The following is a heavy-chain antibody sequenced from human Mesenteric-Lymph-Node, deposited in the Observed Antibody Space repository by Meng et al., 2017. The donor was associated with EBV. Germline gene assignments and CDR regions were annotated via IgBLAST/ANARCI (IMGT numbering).Heavy chain of an antibody. CDR2: ISGSGDAT. D-gene: IGHD6-19*01. CDR3: AKGTSNTGWYYFDY. CDR1: EFTFSYYA. V-gene: IGHV3-23*04. J-gene: IGHJ4*02. Sequence: ELQRVVSGGGLVQPGGSLRLSCAASEFTFSYYAMSWVRQAPGKGLEWVSSISGSGDATSYADSVKGRFTISRDHSKNTVYLQMNSLRAEETAVYYCAKGTSNTGWYYFDYWGQGTLVTVSS.